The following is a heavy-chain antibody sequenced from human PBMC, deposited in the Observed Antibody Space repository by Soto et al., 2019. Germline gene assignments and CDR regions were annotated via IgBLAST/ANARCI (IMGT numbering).Heavy chain of an antibody. CDR3: ARMDGYSRAKFDY. Sequence: GAPVKVSCKASGGTFSSYAISWVRQAPGQGLEWMGGIIPIFGTANYAQKFQGRVTITADKSTSTAYMELSSLRSEDTAVYYCARMDGYSRAKFDYWGQGTLVTVSS. CDR1: GGTFSSYA. J-gene: IGHJ4*02. D-gene: IGHD2-15*01. V-gene: IGHV1-69*06. CDR2: IIPIFGTA.